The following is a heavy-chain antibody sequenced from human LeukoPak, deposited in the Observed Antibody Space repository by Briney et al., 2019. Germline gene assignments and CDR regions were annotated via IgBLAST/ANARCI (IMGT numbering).Heavy chain of an antibody. V-gene: IGHV4-59*01. CDR2: IYYSGST. CDR3: ARGRGDYDSSAYGGFDY. Sequence: RPSETLSLTCTVSGGSISSSNWNWIRQPPGKGLEWIGYIYYSGSTNYNPPLKSRVTISVDTSNNQFSLNLRSVTAADTAVYYCARGRGDYDSSAYGGFDYWGQGTLVTVSS. J-gene: IGHJ4*02. D-gene: IGHD3-22*01. CDR1: GGSISSSN.